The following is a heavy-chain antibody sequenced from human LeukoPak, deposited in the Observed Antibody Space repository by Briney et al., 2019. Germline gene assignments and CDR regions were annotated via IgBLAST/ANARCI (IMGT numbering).Heavy chain of an antibody. Sequence: GASVKASCKASGYTFTGYYMHWVRQAPGQGLEWMGWINPNSGGTNYAQKFQGRVTMTRDTSISTAYMELSRLRSDDTAVYYCARDRAPSIVGATGAFDIWGQGTMVTVSS. J-gene: IGHJ3*02. CDR1: GYTFTGYY. D-gene: IGHD1-26*01. V-gene: IGHV1-2*02. CDR3: ARDRAPSIVGATGAFDI. CDR2: INPNSGGT.